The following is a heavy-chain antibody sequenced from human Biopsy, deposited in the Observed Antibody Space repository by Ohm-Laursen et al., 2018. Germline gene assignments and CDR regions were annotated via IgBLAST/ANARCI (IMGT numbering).Heavy chain of an antibody. Sequence: SDTLSLTWPVSGGPFSSYYWNWTRQPPGQGLEYIGYIYDRGSTANYNPSLESRVTMSVDMPKNQFSLKLSSVTAADTAIYYCARGMRSSGWPYFDSWGQGTLVTVSS. CDR3: ARGMRSSGWPYFDS. CDR2: IYDRGST. J-gene: IGHJ4*02. D-gene: IGHD6-19*01. V-gene: IGHV4-59*07. CDR1: GGPFSSYY.